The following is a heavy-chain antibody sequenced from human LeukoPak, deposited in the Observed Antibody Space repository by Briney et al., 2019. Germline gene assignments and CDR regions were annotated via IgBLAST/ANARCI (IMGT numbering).Heavy chain of an antibody. D-gene: IGHD3/OR15-3a*01. CDR2: SSSSGSTI. J-gene: IGHJ4*02. CDR3: ARRRDFIDY. CDR1: GFTLSDYY. Sequence: GGSLRLSCAASGFTLSDYYMSWFRLAPGKGLEWVSYSSSSGSTIYYADSVKGRFAISRDNAKNSLYLQMNSLRAEDTAVYYCARRRDFIDYWGQGTLVTVSS. V-gene: IGHV3-11*01.